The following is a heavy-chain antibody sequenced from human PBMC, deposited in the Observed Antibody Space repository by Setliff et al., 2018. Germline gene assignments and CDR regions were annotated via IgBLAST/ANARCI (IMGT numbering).Heavy chain of an antibody. CDR2: INHSGST. V-gene: IGHV4-39*07. Sequence: PSETLSLTCTVSGGSISSRTYYWTWIRQPPGKGLEWIGEINHSGSTSYNPSLESRVTISVDTSKNQFSLRLRSVTAADTAVYFCARDFELLDNYDVRGVFFDYWGPGTLVTVSS. CDR3: ARDFELLDNYDVRGVFFDY. D-gene: IGHD3-22*01. J-gene: IGHJ4*01. CDR1: GGSISSRTYY.